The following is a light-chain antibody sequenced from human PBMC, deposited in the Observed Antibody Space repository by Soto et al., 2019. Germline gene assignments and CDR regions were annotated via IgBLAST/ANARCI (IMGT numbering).Light chain of an antibody. CDR3: QQLSNWPRLT. CDR1: QSVSSY. Sequence: EIVLTQSPATLSLSPGERATLSCRASQSVSSYLAWYQQKPGQAPRLLIYDASNRATGIPARFSGSGSGTDFTLTISSLEPEDFAVYYCQQLSNWPRLTFGGGTKVDIK. J-gene: IGKJ4*01. V-gene: IGKV3-11*01. CDR2: DAS.